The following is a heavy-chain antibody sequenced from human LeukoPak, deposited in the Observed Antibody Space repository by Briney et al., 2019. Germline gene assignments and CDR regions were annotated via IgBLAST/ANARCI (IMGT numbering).Heavy chain of an antibody. Sequence: GGSLRLSCAASGFTFSSYGMHWVRQAPGKGLEWVAVISYDGSNKYYADSVKGRFTISRDNSKNTLYLQMNSLRAEDTAVYYCAKELRRYCSGGSCYGMDVWGQGTTVTVSS. D-gene: IGHD2-15*01. CDR3: AKELRRYCSGGSCYGMDV. V-gene: IGHV3-30*18. CDR2: ISYDGSNK. CDR1: GFTFSSYG. J-gene: IGHJ6*02.